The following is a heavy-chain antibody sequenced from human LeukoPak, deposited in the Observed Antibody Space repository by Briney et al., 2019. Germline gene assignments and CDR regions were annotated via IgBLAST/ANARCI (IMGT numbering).Heavy chain of an antibody. Sequence: SETLSLTCTVSGVSISSTTYYWGWIRQPPGKGLEWIGNIYYSGSTYYNPSLKSRVTISVDTSKNQFSLKLSSVTAADTAVYYCARGSQWRDSWGQGTLVTVSS. V-gene: IGHV4-39*01. D-gene: IGHD6-19*01. CDR2: IYYSGST. J-gene: IGHJ4*02. CDR1: GVSISSTTYY. CDR3: ARGSQWRDS.